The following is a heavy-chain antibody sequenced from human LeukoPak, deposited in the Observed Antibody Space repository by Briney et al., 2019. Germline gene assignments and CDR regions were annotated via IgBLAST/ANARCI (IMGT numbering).Heavy chain of an antibody. CDR2: ISYDGSNK. D-gene: IGHD1-26*01. V-gene: IGHV3-30-3*01. Sequence: PGGSLRLSCAASGFTFSSYAKHWVRQAPGKGLEWVAVISYDGSNKYYADSVKGRFTISRDNSKNTLYLQMNSLRAEDTAVYYCARDGGHSADYWGQGTQVTVSS. J-gene: IGHJ4*02. CDR3: ARDGGHSADY. CDR1: GFTFSSYA.